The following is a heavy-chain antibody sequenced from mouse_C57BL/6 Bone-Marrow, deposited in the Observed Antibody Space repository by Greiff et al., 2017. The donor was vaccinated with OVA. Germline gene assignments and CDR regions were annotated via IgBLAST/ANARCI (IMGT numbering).Heavy chain of an antibody. CDR2: IYPRSGNT. CDR3: ATKRERGNYYYFDY. J-gene: IGHJ2*01. Sequence: VMLVESGAELARPGASVKLSCKASGYTFTSYGISWVKQRTGQGLEWIGEIYPRSGNTYYNEKFKGKATLTADKSSSTAYMELRSLTSEDSAVYFCATKRERGNYYYFDYWGQGTTLTVSS. CDR1: GYTFTSYG. V-gene: IGHV1-81*01. D-gene: IGHD2-1*01.